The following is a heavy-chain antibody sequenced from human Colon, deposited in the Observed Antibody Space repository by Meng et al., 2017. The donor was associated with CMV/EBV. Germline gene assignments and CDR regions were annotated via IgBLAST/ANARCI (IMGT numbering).Heavy chain of an antibody. CDR3: ARDSNLSGLAY. CDR2: VYISGNT. J-gene: IGHJ4*02. V-gene: IGHV4-4*07. D-gene: IGHD3-10*01. Sequence: QGQLRESGPGLVKPSETLSLTCTGSGFTITSNYWSWIRQPAGKGLEWIGRVYISGNTNYNPSLKSRVTMSIDTSKNQHSLNIRSVTAADTAVYYCARDSNLSGLAYWGQGTLVTVSS. CDR1: GFTITSNY.